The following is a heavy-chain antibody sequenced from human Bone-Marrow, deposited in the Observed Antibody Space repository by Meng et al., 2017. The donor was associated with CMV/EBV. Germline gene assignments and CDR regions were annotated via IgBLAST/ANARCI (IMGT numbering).Heavy chain of an antibody. CDR2: ISSSSSDI. V-gene: IGHV3-21*01. D-gene: IGHD6-13*01. CDR1: GFTFSTYS. CDR3: ARAAARQYFYYGMDV. Sequence: GSLRLSCAASGFTFSTYSMNWVRQAPGKGLEWVSFISSSSSDIYYADSAKGRFTISRDNAKNSLYLQMNSLRAEDTAVYYCARAAARQYFYYGMDVWGQGTTVTVSS. J-gene: IGHJ6*02.